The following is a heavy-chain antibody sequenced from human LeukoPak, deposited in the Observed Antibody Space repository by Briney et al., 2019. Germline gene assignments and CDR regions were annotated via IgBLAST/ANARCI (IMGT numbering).Heavy chain of an antibody. V-gene: IGHV3-21*01. CDR2: ISSSSSYI. J-gene: IGHJ4*02. CDR1: GFTFSSYG. D-gene: IGHD3-22*01. CDR3: ARDLNDSSGNDY. Sequence: PGGSLRLSCAASGFTFSSYGMNWVRQAPGKGLEWVSSISSSSSYIYYADSVKGRFTISRDNAKNSLYLQMNSLRAEDTAVYYCARDLNDSSGNDYWGQGTLVTVSS.